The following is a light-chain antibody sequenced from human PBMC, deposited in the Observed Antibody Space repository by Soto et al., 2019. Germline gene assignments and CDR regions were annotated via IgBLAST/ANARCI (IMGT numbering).Light chain of an antibody. CDR3: SSYTSINTWV. Sequence: QSALTQPASVSGSPGQSITISCTGTSNDVGGFNYVSWYQQHPGKAPKLVIYEVRYRPSGVSDRFSGSRSGNTASLTISGLQAEDEADYYCSSYTSINTWVFGGGTKLTVL. J-gene: IGLJ3*02. CDR1: SNDVGGFNY. V-gene: IGLV2-14*01. CDR2: EVR.